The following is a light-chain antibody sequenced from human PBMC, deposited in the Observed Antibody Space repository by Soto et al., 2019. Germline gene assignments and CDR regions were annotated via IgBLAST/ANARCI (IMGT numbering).Light chain of an antibody. Sequence: VMTQSLAPLSVSQGERATPSCRASQSVSSSLAWYQQIPGQAPRLLIYDASNRGTGIPARFSGSGSGTDFALTISRREPEDFAVYFCQRYDNWPSFGPGTKVDIK. CDR3: QRYDNWPS. CDR2: DAS. J-gene: IGKJ3*01. CDR1: QSVSSS. V-gene: IGKV3D-15*01.